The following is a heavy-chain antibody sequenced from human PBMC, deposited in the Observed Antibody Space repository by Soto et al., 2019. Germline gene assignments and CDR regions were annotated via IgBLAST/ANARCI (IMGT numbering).Heavy chain of an antibody. Sequence: EMQLGESGGGLVKPGGSLRLSCAVSGYAFDVAWMNWVRQAPGKGLEWVGHIKSKPDGGTTGYAAPVKGRFTISRDDSTSTLYLQMNSLSTEDTGVYYCTTGRLDYYGNSYMDLWGKGTTVTVSS. CDR2: IKSKPDGGTT. D-gene: IGHD3-22*01. CDR1: GYAFDVAW. CDR3: TTGRLDYYGNSYMDL. V-gene: IGHV3-15*01. J-gene: IGHJ6*03.